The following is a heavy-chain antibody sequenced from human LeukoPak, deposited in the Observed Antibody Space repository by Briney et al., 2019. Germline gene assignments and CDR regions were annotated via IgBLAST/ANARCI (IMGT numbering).Heavy chain of an antibody. V-gene: IGHV4-59*01. D-gene: IGHD5-24*01. J-gene: IGHJ4*02. Sequence: SETLSLTCTVSGVSINNYNTSWGWQPPGKGLEWVGYAHYSGTTTYNPSLKSRVSMSIDTSKNQFSLRLSSVTASDTAVYYCASGDIEMATIFDYWGQGSLVTVSS. CDR1: GVSINNYN. CDR3: ASGDIEMATIFDY. CDR2: AHYSGTT.